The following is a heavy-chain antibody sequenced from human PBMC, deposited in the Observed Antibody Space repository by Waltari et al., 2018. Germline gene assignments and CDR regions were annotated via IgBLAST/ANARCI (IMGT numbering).Heavy chain of an antibody. J-gene: IGHJ3*02. CDR3: ARYCSGGSCYHDAFDI. CDR2: IYYSGST. Sequence: QVQLQESGPGLVKPSETLSLTCTVSGGSISSYYWSWIRQPPGKGLEWIGYIYYSGSTNYNPALKSRVTRSVDTSKNQCSLKLSSVTAADTAVYYCARYCSGGSCYHDAFDIWGQGTMVTVSS. D-gene: IGHD2-15*01. V-gene: IGHV4-59*01. CDR1: GGSISSYY.